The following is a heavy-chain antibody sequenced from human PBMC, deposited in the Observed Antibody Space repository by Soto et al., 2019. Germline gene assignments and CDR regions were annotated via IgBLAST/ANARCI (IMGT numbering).Heavy chain of an antibody. CDR2: INSRGTTI. D-gene: IGHD5-12*01. CDR3: ERILKDGYPHGGCFDI. CDR1: EFPFSDYY. V-gene: IGHV3-11*01. J-gene: IGHJ3*02. Sequence: PGGSLRLSCAASEFPFSDYYMSWIRQAPGKGLELVSYINSRGTTIYYADSVQGRFTISSDNAEKSLYLQMHSLRAEDTAVYYCERILKDGYPHGGCFDICGQGTMVTVSS.